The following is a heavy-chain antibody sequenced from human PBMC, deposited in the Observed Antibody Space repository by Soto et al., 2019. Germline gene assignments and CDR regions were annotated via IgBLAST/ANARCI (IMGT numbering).Heavy chain of an antibody. J-gene: IGHJ6*01. V-gene: IGHV4-30-4*01. CDR2: IYYSGNT. CDR1: GGSISSGYYY. CDR3: ARDCTNGVCYPSYHYGMDV. Sequence: PSETLSLTCSVSGGSISSGYYYWSWIRQPPGKGLEWIGNIYYSGNTYYNPSLKSRLIISIDTSKNQFSLKVGSVTAADTAVYYCARDCTNGVCYPSYHYGMDVWGQGTTVTVSS. D-gene: IGHD2-8*01.